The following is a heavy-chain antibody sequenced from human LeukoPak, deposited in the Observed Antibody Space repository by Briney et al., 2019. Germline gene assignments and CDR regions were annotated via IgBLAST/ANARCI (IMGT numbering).Heavy chain of an antibody. D-gene: IGHD2-2*01. J-gene: IGHJ4*02. CDR2: IYPGDSDT. V-gene: IGHV5-51*01. Sequence: GESLKISCKGSGYSFTSYWIGWVRQMPGKGLEWMGIIYPGDSDTRYSPSFQGRVTISADKSISTAYLQWSSLKASDTAMYYCARTGCSSTSCSEPFDYWGQGTLVTVSS. CDR1: GYSFTSYW. CDR3: ARTGCSSTSCSEPFDY.